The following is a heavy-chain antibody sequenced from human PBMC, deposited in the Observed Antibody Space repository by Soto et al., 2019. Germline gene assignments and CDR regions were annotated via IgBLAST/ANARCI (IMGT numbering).Heavy chain of an antibody. D-gene: IGHD1-26*01. CDR1: GYSFTRNG. Sequence: QVHLVKSGAELKKPGASVRVSCKASGYSFTRNGISWVRQAPGQGLEWMGWISAKNGDTNYAQKFQGRVIMTTDTSTSTAYMELRSLRSDDTAVYYCVRDRDSDTWPSRDVWGQGTTVTVSS. CDR3: VRDRDSDTWPSRDV. V-gene: IGHV1-18*01. CDR2: ISAKNGDT. J-gene: IGHJ6*02.